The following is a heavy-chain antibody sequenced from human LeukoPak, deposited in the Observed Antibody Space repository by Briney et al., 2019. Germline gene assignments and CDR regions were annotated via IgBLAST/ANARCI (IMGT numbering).Heavy chain of an antibody. CDR2: IRYDGSNK. CDR3: AKEGPLGWSGYFY. V-gene: IGHV3-30*02. D-gene: IGHD3-3*01. Sequence: PGGSLRLSCAASGFTFSSYGMHWVRQAPGKGLEWVAFIRYDGSNKYYADSVKGRLTISRDNSKNTLYLQMNSLRAEDTAVCYCAKEGPLGWSGYFYWGQGTLVTVSS. CDR1: GFTFSSYG. J-gene: IGHJ4*02.